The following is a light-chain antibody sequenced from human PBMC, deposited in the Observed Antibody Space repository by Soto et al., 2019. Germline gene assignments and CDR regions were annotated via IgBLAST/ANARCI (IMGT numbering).Light chain of an antibody. Sequence: DIQLTQSPSSLSASVGDRVTITCRASQGIRNDLAWYQQKPGKAPKRLIYAASSLQSGVPSRFSGSGSGTEFTLTISSLQPEDSATDSWLQHNTYPRTLGQGTKVDIK. CDR2: AAS. V-gene: IGKV1-17*01. CDR3: LQHNTYPRT. CDR1: QGIRND. J-gene: IGKJ1*01.